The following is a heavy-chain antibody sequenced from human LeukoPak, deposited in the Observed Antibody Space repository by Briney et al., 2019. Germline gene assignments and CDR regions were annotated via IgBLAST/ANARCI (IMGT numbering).Heavy chain of an antibody. CDR1: GGSISSYY. V-gene: IGHV4-4*07. CDR2: IYTSGST. CDR3: ARDYMVRGVIDY. J-gene: IGHJ4*02. Sequence: PSETLSLTCTVSGGSISSYYWSWIRQPAGKGLEWIGRIYTSGSTNYNASLKSRVSMSVDTSKNQFSLKLSSVTAADTAVYYCARDYMVRGVIDYWGQGTLVTVSS. D-gene: IGHD3-10*01.